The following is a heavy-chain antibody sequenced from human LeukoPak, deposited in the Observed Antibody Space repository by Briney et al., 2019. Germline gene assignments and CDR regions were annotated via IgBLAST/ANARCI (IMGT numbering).Heavy chain of an antibody. J-gene: IGHJ4*02. CDR2: ISYDGSNK. Sequence: GGSLRLSCAASGFTFSSYAMHWVRQAPGKGLEWVAVISYDGSNKYYADSVKGRFTISRDNSKNTLYLQMNSLRAEDTAVYYCARRQWGYSSSSGVDYWGQGTLVTVSS. CDR3: ARRQWGYSSSSGVDY. CDR1: GFTFSSYA. D-gene: IGHD6-6*01. V-gene: IGHV3-30-3*01.